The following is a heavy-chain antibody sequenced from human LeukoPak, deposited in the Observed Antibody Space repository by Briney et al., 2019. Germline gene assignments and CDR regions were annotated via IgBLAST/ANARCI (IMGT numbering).Heavy chain of an antibody. CDR2: SHYSGNS. CDR3: ARANFGGSGYYYYFDY. Sequence: SETLSLTCTVSGDSITSYSWSWIRQPPGKALQWIGFSHYSGNSNYNPPLKSRVTMSVDMSRNQVSLRLSSVTAADTAVYYCARANFGGSGYYYYFDYWGQGTLVTVSS. J-gene: IGHJ4*02. CDR1: GDSITSYS. D-gene: IGHD3-22*01. V-gene: IGHV4-59*12.